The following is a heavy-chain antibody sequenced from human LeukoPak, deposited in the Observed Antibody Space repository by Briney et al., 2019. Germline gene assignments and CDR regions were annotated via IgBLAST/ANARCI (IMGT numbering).Heavy chain of an antibody. CDR3: ARGSMVRGVADAFDI. J-gene: IGHJ3*02. CDR2: ISSGSSYI. Sequence: GGSLRLSCAASGFTFSSYSMNWVRQAPGKGLEWASSISSGSSYIDYADSVNGRFTISRDNAKNSLYLQMNSLRAEDTAVYYCARGSMVRGVADAFDIWGQGTMVTVSS. D-gene: IGHD3-10*01. V-gene: IGHV3-21*01. CDR1: GFTFSSYS.